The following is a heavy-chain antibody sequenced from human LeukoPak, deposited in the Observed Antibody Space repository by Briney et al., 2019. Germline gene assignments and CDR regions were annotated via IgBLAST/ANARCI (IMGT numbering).Heavy chain of an antibody. CDR1: GGSISSGGYS. J-gene: IGHJ4*02. V-gene: IGHV4-30-2*01. CDR2: IYHSGST. Sequence: PSETLSLTCAVSGGSISSGGYSWSWIRQRPGKGLEWIGYIYHSGSTYYNPSLKSRVTISVDRSKNQFSLKLSSVTAADTAVYYCARGGADIVAPFDYWGQGTLVTVSS. D-gene: IGHD5-12*01. CDR3: ARGGADIVAPFDY.